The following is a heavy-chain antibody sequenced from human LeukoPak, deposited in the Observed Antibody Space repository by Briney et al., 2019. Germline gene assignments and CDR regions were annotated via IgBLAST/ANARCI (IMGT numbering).Heavy chain of an antibody. J-gene: IGHJ4*02. CDR3: ARDYYDSSGYYSRLTKIPRYFDY. Sequence: GASVKVSCKASGFTFTSSAVQWVRQARGQRLEWIGWIVVGSGNTNYAQKFQERVTITRDTSTSTVYMGLSSLRSEDTAVYYCARDYYDSSGYYSRLTKIPRYFDYWGQGTLVTVSS. CDR1: GFTFTSSA. D-gene: IGHD3-22*01. CDR2: IVVGSGNT. V-gene: IGHV1-58*01.